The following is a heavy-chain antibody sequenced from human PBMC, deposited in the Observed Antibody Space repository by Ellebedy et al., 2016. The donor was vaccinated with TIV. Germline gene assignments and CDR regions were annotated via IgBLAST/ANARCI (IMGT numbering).Heavy chain of an antibody. CDR1: GYTFTSYA. CDR3: ARGVYAMGNFDY. D-gene: IGHD2-8*01. V-gene: IGHV1-3*01. CDR2: INAGNGNT. J-gene: IGHJ4*02. Sequence: AASVKVSCKASGYTFTSYAMHWVRQAPGQRLAWMGWINAGNGNTKYSQKFQGRVTITRDTSASTAYMELSSLRSEDTAVYYCARGVYAMGNFDYWGQGTLVTVSS.